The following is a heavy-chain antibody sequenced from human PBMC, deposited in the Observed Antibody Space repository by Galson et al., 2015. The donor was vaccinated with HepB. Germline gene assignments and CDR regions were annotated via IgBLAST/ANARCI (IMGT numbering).Heavy chain of an antibody. J-gene: IGHJ3*02. CDR3: ARRGGNAGYAFDI. D-gene: IGHD4-23*01. CDR2: IYPGDSDT. CDR1: GYSFTNYW. V-gene: IGHV5-51*01. Sequence: QSGAEGTKPGESLKISCKGSGYSFTNYWIGWVRQMPGKGLEWMGIIYPGDSDTRYSPSFQGQVTISADKSISTAYLQWSSLKASDTAIYYCARRGGNAGYAFDIWGQGTMVTVSS.